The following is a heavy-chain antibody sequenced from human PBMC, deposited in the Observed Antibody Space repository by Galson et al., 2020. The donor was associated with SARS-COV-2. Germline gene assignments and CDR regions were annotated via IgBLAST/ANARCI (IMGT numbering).Heavy chain of an antibody. V-gene: IGHV1-58*02. CDR3: AAPYCSSTSCVDAFDI. CDR2: TVVGSGNT. J-gene: IGHJ3*02. CDR1: GFTFTSPA. D-gene: IGHD2-2*01. Sequence: SVKVSCKASGFTFTSPAMQWVRQARGQRLEWIGWTVVGSGNTNYAQKFQERVTITRDMSTSTAYMELSSLRSEDTAVYYCAAPYCSSTSCVDAFDIWGQGTMVTVSS.